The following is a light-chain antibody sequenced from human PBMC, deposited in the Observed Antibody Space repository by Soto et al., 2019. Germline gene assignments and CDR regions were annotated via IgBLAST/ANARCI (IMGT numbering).Light chain of an antibody. CDR3: QQRSNWWT. CDR2: DAS. CDR1: QSVSSY. Sequence: EIVLTQSPATPSLSPGERATLFCRASQSVSSYLAWYQQKPGQAPRLLIYDASNRATGIPARFSGSGSGTDFTLTISSLEPEDFAVYYCQQRSNWWTFGQGTKVDIK. J-gene: IGKJ1*01. V-gene: IGKV3-11*01.